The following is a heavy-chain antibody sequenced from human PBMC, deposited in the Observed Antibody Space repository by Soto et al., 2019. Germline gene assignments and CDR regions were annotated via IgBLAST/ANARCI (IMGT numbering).Heavy chain of an antibody. J-gene: IGHJ6*02. D-gene: IGHD3-10*01. V-gene: IGHV3-33*01. CDR2: IWYDGSNK. CDR1: GFTFSSYG. Sequence: QVQLVESGGGVVQPGRSLRLSCAASGFTFSSYGMHWVRQAPGKGLEWVAVIWYDGSNKYYADSVKGRFTISRDNSKNPLYLQMNSLRAEDTAVDYCARTGGMDVWGQGTTVTVSS. CDR3: ARTGGMDV.